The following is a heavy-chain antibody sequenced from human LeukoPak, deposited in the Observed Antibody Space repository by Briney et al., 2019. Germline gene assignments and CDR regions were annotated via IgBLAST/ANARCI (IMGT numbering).Heavy chain of an antibody. J-gene: IGHJ4*02. D-gene: IGHD3-3*01. CDR3: ARLTIYDDTDY. CDR1: GFTFRNHW. Sequence: GGSLRLSCVGSGFTFRNHWVNWVRQSPGKGLEWISSITRSGSNIDYADSVRGRFTISRDNAKNSLFLHMNSLRVEDTAVYYCARLTIYDDTDYWGQGTLVTVSS. V-gene: IGHV3-48*03. CDR2: ITRSGSNI.